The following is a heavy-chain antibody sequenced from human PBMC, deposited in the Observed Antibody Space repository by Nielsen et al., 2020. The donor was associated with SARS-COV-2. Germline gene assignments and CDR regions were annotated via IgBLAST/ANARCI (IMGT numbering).Heavy chain of an antibody. CDR2: VSHSVST. J-gene: IGHJ6*03. Sequence: SETLSLTCAVSGDSVSSHDWWTWVRQSPGKGLEWIGEVSHSVSTNYNPSLTSRVTLSMDKSKNQFSLRLTSVSAADTAVYFCARGDLVVVPSPLLGLGPIFYYFYLDVWGKGTSVIVSS. D-gene: IGHD2-2*02. V-gene: IGHV4-4*02. CDR3: ARGDLVVVPSPLLGLGPIFYYFYLDV. CDR1: GDSVSSHDW.